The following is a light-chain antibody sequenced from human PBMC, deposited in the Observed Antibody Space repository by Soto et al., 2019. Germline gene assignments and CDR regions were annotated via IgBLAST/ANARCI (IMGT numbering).Light chain of an antibody. J-gene: IGKJ1*01. V-gene: IGKV3-20*01. CDR1: QTVSNNY. CDR2: GAS. CDR3: QRYDSLRT. Sequence: EIVLTQSPGTLSLSPGDRATLSCRASQTVSNNYLAWCQQKPGQAPRVIMYGASRRATGIPDRFSGSGSGTDFTLTITRLEPEDFAMYYCQRYDSLRTFGQGTKVDIK.